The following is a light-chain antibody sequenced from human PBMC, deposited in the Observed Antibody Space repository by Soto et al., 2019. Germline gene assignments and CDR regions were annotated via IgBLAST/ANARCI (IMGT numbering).Light chain of an antibody. V-gene: IGKV3-15*01. J-gene: IGKJ4*01. CDR2: DAS. CDR3: QQFHNWPLS. Sequence: EIVMTQYPATLSVSPGERATLSCRASQSISSNLAWYQQKPGQAPRLLIDDASTRAAGIPARFNGGGSGTEFTLTISSLQSEDFALYYCQQFHNWPLSFGGGTK. CDR1: QSISSN.